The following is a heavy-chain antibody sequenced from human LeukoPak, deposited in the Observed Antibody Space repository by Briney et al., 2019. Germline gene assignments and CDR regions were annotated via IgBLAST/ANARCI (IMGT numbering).Heavy chain of an antibody. V-gene: IGHV4-59*01. CDR3: ARAGYSSGDMRFDP. J-gene: IGHJ5*02. CDR1: GGSISSYY. Sequence: SETLSLTCTVSGGSISSYYWSWIRQPPGKGLEWIGYIYYSGSTNYNPSLKSRVTISVDTSKNQFSLKLSSVTAADTAVYYCARAGYSSGDMRFDPWGQGTLVTVSS. D-gene: IGHD6-25*01. CDR2: IYYSGST.